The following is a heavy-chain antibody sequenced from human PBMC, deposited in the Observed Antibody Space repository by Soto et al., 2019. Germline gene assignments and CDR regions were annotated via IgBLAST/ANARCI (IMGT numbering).Heavy chain of an antibody. Sequence: TSETLSLTCAVYGGSFSGYYWSWIRQPPRKGLEWIGEINHSGSTNYNPSLKSRVTISVDTSKNQFSLKLSSVTAADTAVYYCALGEYSSSSWYYYYGMDVWGQGTTVTVSS. CDR2: INHSGST. J-gene: IGHJ6*02. D-gene: IGHD6-6*01. CDR3: ALGEYSSSSWYYYYGMDV. V-gene: IGHV4-34*01. CDR1: GGSFSGYY.